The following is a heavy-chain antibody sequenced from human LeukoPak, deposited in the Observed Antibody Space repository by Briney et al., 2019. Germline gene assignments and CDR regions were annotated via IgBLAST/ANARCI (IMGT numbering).Heavy chain of an antibody. D-gene: IGHD4-17*01. V-gene: IGHV1-69*13. CDR2: IIPIFGTA. Sequence: VKVSCKASGGTFSSYAISWVRQAPGQGLEWMGGIIPIFGTANYAQKFQGRVTITADESTSTAYMELSSLRSEDTAVYYCARGRGDYGDYYYFDYWGQGTLVTVSS. CDR1: GGTFSSYA. CDR3: ARGRGDYGDYYYFDY. J-gene: IGHJ4*02.